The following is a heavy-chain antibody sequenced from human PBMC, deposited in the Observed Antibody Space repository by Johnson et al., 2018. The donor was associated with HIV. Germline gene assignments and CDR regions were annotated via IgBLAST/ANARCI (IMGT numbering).Heavy chain of an antibody. CDR1: GFTFSSYG. Sequence: QVQLVESGGGVVQPGRSLRLSCTASGFTFSSYGLHWVRPAPGKGLEWVAVIWYDGGNKYYSDSVQGRFTISRDNSKNTLYLQMNSLRAEDPAVYYCAKGDYGDYEGSDAFDSWGQGTMVTVSS. CDR3: AKGDYGDYEGSDAFDS. CDR2: IWYDGGNK. D-gene: IGHD4-17*01. V-gene: IGHV3-33*06. J-gene: IGHJ3*02.